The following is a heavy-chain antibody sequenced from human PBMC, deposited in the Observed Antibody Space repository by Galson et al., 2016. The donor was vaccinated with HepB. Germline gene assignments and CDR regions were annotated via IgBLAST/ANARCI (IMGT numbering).Heavy chain of an antibody. CDR2: INHSGGT. CDR1: SGSFGGYY. V-gene: IGHV4-34*01. CDR3: ARGLFLRRSGRDGYYGMDV. D-gene: IGHD3-10*01. Sequence: SETLSLTCGVYSGSFGGYYWIWIRQPPGRGLEWIGEINHSGGTNYNPSLKSRVTISADTFKNQFSLHLSYVTAADTAVYYCARGLFLRRSGRDGYYGMDVWGQGTTVTV. J-gene: IGHJ6*02.